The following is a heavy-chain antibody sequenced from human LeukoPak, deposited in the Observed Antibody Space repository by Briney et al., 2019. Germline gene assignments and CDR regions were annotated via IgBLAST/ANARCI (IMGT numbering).Heavy chain of an antibody. CDR3: AKDRSVTTLPLDY. D-gene: IGHD3-3*01. V-gene: IGHV3-23*01. Sequence: GGSLRLSCAASGFAFSSYAMSWVRQAPGKGLEWVAAISGRGDNTYYTDSVKGRFTISRDNSKNTLYLQMNSLRADDTAVYYCAKDRSVTTLPLDYWGQGTLVTVSS. CDR2: ISGRGDNT. J-gene: IGHJ4*02. CDR1: GFAFSSYA.